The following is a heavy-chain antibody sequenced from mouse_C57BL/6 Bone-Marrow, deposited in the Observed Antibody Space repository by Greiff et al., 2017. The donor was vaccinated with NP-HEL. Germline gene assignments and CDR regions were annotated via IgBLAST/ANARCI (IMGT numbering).Heavy chain of an antibody. CDR1: GFNIKDDY. J-gene: IGHJ4*01. V-gene: IGHV14-4*01. Sequence: VQLQQSGAELVRPGASVKLSCTASGFNIKDDYMHWVKQRPEQGLEWIGWIDPENGDTEYASKFQGKATITADTSSNTAYLQLNSLTSEDTAVYYCAIPSFTTVVVCYAMDYWGQGTSVTVSS. CDR3: AIPSFTTVVVCYAMDY. CDR2: IDPENGDT. D-gene: IGHD1-1*01.